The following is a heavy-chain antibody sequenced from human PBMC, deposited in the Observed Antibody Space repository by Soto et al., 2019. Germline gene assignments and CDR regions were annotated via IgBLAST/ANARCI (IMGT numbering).Heavy chain of an antibody. CDR3: ARVIAVAHYYYYGMDV. D-gene: IGHD6-19*01. J-gene: IGHJ6*02. CDR1: GYTFTSYD. CDR2: MNPNSGNT. V-gene: IGHV1-8*01. Sequence: ASVKVSCKASGYTFTSYDINWVRQATGQGLEWMGWMNPNSGNTGYAQKFQGRVTMTRNTSISTAYMELSSLRSEDTAVYYCARVIAVAHYYYYGMDVWGQGTTVTVSS.